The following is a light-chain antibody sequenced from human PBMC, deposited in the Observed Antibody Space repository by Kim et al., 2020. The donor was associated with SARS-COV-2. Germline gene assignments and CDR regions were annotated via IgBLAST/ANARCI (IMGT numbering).Light chain of an antibody. CDR1: QTISSY. V-gene: IGKV1-39*01. CDR3: QQSYTIPLT. CDR2: AAS. Sequence: DIQMTQSPSSLSASVGERVTITCQASQTISSYLNWYQQKPGKVPKLLIHAASSLQSGVPSRFSGSGSGTDFTLTISSLQPEDFATYYCQQSYTIPLTFGGGTKLEI. J-gene: IGKJ4*01.